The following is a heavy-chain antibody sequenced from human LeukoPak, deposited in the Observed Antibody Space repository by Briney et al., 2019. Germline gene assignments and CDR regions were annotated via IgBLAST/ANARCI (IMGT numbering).Heavy chain of an antibody. CDR2: MNPNSGNT. V-gene: IGHV1-8*01. J-gene: IGHJ6*02. Sequence: ASVKVSCKASGYSFISYDLSWVRQAAGQGLEWMGWMNPNSGNTGHAQKFQGRVTMTRNTAISTAYMELSSLRSDDTAVYYCARVTRYYYGMDVWGQGTTVTVSS. D-gene: IGHD1-14*01. CDR1: GYSFISYD. CDR3: ARVTRYYYGMDV.